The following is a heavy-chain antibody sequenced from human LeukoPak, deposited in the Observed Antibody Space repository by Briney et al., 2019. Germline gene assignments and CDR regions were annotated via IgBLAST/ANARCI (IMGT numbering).Heavy chain of an antibody. Sequence: RASVKVSCKASGGTFSSYAISWVRQAPGQGLEWMGIINPSGGSTSYAQKFQGRVTMTRDMSTSTVYMELSSLRSEDTAVYYCARVGTGPVGDYYDSSGYYDYWGQGTLVTVSS. CDR2: INPSGGST. CDR3: ARVGTGPVGDYYDSSGYYDY. V-gene: IGHV1-46*01. J-gene: IGHJ4*02. D-gene: IGHD3-22*01. CDR1: GGTFSSYA.